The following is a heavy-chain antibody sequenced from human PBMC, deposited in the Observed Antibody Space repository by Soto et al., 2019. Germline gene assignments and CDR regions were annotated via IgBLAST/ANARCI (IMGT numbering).Heavy chain of an antibody. CDR3: VRIRYQLPSSVLWLDP. J-gene: IGHJ5*02. CDR2: INHVGGT. CDR1: GGFLSESY. D-gene: IGHD3-16*01. V-gene: IGHV4-34*01. Sequence: PSETLSLTLAVYGGFLSESYWTWISQPPGKGLEWIGEINHVGGTNYNPSLKSRVTMSVDTSQNQFSLRLISVTAADTAMYFCVRIRYQLPSSVLWLDPRGEGTPVTVS.